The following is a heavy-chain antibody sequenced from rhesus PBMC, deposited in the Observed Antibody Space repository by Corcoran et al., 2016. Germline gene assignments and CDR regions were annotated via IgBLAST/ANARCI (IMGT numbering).Heavy chain of an antibody. Sequence: VQLQESGPGLVKPSATLSLTCAVSGGSVGRRTGWGWTRHTPGKGLEWIGYISGSSGSTYYNPSLKSRVTISTDTSKNQFSLKLSSVTAADTAVYYCARVNSGIDYWGQGVLVTVSS. CDR3: ARVNSGIDY. CDR2: ISGSSGST. V-gene: IGHV4-65*01. J-gene: IGHJ4*01. CDR1: GGSVGRRTG. D-gene: IGHD6-25*01.